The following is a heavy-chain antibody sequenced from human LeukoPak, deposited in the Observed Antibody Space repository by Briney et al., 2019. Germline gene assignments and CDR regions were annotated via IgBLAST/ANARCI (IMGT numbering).Heavy chain of an antibody. V-gene: IGHV4-30-2*01. CDR2: IYHSGST. CDR1: GGSISSGGYS. D-gene: IGHD6-6*01. J-gene: IGHJ4*02. CDR3: ARALREQYSSSSGAYYFDY. Sequence: TSQTLSLTCAVSGGSISSGGYSWSWIRQPPGKGLEWIGYIYHSGSTYYNPSLESRVTISVDRSKNQFSLKLSSVTAADTAVYYCARALREQYSSSSGAYYFDYWGQGTLVTVSS.